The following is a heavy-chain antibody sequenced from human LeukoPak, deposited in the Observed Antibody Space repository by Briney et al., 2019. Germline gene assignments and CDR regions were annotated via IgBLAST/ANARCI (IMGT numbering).Heavy chain of an antibody. Sequence: GESLKISCKGSGYSFTSYWIGWVRQMPGKGLEWMGIIYPGDSDTRYSPSFQGQVTISADKSISTAYLQWSSLKASDTAMYYCARLGHLPEYYDSSGHFDYWGQGTLVTVSS. CDR3: ARLGHLPEYYDSSGHFDY. J-gene: IGHJ4*02. V-gene: IGHV5-51*01. D-gene: IGHD3-22*01. CDR1: GYSFTSYW. CDR2: IYPGDSDT.